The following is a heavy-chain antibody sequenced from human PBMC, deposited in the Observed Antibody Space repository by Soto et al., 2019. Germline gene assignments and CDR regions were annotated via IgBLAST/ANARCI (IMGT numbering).Heavy chain of an antibody. CDR2: IYYSGST. V-gene: IGHV4-39*01. CDR3: ARHYDILTSYAYFDS. Sequence: SETLSLTCTVSGDSISTRGYYWGWIRQPPGKGLEWIGAIYYSGSTYYNPSPWSRLTIAVDTSNNQFSLQLRSVTAADTAVYYCARHYDILTSYAYFDSWGQGTLVTVSS. CDR1: GDSISTRGYY. J-gene: IGHJ4*02. D-gene: IGHD3-9*01.